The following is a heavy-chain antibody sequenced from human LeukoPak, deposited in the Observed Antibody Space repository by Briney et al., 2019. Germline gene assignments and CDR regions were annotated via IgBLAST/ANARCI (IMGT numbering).Heavy chain of an antibody. CDR3: ARGAGNDP. CDR2: ISSSSSYI. V-gene: IGHV3-21*01. J-gene: IGHJ5*02. D-gene: IGHD6-13*01. Sequence: GGSLRLSCAASGFTFSSYSMNWVRQAPGKGLEWVSSISSSSSYIYYADSVKGRLTISRDKAKNSLYIQMNNLRAEDTAVYYCARGAGNDPCGQGTLVTVSS. CDR1: GFTFSSYS.